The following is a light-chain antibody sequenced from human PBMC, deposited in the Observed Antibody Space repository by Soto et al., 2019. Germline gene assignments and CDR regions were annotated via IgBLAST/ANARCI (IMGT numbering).Light chain of an antibody. J-gene: IGLJ1*01. Sequence: QSVLPQPPSVSAAPGQRVTISCSGGSFNIGNHGVNWYLQIPGKPPKVVIYNNEFLSSGVSDRFSGSKSGTSASLAISGLQSEDEGDYFCLAWDSSLNGYVVGTGTKVTVL. CDR2: NNE. CDR1: SFNIGNHG. CDR3: LAWDSSLNGYV. V-gene: IGLV1-36*01.